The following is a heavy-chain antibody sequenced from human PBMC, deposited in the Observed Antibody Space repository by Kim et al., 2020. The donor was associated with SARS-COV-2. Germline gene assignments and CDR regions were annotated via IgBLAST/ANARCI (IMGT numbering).Heavy chain of an antibody. J-gene: IGHJ4*02. Sequence: GGSLRLSCAASGFTFSSYWMHWVRQAPGKGLVWVSRINSDGSSTSYADSVKGRFTISRDNGKNTLYLQMNSLRAEDTAVYYCARDEGGYPYYFDYWGQGTLVTVSS. V-gene: IGHV3-74*01. CDR2: INSDGSST. CDR1: GFTFSSYW. D-gene: IGHD5-12*01. CDR3: ARDEGGYPYYFDY.